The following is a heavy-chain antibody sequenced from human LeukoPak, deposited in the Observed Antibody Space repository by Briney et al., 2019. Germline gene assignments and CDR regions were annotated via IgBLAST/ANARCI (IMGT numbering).Heavy chain of an antibody. CDR1: GYSFTSYW. D-gene: IGHD4-17*01. CDR3: ARTTVSTTYFDY. J-gene: IGHJ4*02. CDR2: IYPADSDT. Sequence: GESLKISCKGSGYSFTSYWIGWVRLLPGKGLEWMGIIYPADSDTRYSPSFQGQVTISADKSLNTAYLRWNSLEASDTTMYYCARTTVSTTYFDYWGQGSLVTASS. V-gene: IGHV5-51*01.